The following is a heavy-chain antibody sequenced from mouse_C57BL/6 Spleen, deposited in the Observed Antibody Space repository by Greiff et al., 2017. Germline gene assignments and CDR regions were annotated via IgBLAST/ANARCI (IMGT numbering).Heavy chain of an antibody. D-gene: IGHD2-5*01. CDR1: GYSITSGYY. J-gene: IGHJ1*03. Sequence: VQLQQSGPGLVKPSQSLSLTCSVTGYSITSGYYWNWIRQFPGNKLEWMGYISYDGSNNYNPSLKNRISITRDTSKNQFFLKLNSVTTEDTATYYCARDSNYSWYFDVWGTGTTVTVSS. CDR3: ARDSNYSWYFDV. CDR2: ISYDGSN. V-gene: IGHV3-6*01.